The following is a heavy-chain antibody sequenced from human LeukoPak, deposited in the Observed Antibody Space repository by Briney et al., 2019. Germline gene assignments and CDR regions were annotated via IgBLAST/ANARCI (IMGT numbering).Heavy chain of an antibody. CDR1: GFTVSSNY. V-gene: IGHV3-53*01. CDR3: ARSPLYSSGYFFDY. Sequence: GGSLRLSCAASGFTVSSNYMSWVRQAPGKGLEWVSVIYSGGSTYYADSVKGRFTISRDNSKNTLYLQMNSLRAEDTAVYYCARSPLYSSGYFFDYRGQGTLVTVSS. J-gene: IGHJ4*02. D-gene: IGHD6-19*01. CDR2: IYSGGST.